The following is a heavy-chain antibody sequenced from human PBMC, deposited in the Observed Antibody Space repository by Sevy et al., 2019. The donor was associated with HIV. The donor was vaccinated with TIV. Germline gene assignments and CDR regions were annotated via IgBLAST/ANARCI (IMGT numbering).Heavy chain of an antibody. CDR1: GVSISGSSYY. CDR3: ARQGGLVDRAFDY. V-gene: IGHV4-39*01. J-gene: IGHJ4*02. Sequence: SETLSLTCTVSGVSISGSSYYWGWIRQPPGKGLEWIASIFFSGSTYYNPSLKSRVTISVDTSKSQISLKLNSVTAADTALYYCARQGGLVDRAFDYWGQGTLVTVSS. CDR2: IFFSGST. D-gene: IGHD3-10*01.